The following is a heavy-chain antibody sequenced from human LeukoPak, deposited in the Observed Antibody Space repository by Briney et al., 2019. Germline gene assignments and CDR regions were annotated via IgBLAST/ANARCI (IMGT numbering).Heavy chain of an antibody. CDR3: AREGYDFWSGYYTLEYYYYYMDV. V-gene: IGHV4-59*12. Sequence: SETLSLTCTVSGGSINNYYWSWIRQPPGKALEWIGYIYYSGSTNYNHSFKSRVTISVDRSKNQFSLKLSSVTAADTAVYYCAREGYDFWSGYYTLEYYYYYMDVWGKGTTVTVSS. J-gene: IGHJ6*03. D-gene: IGHD3-3*01. CDR1: GGSINNYY. CDR2: IYYSGST.